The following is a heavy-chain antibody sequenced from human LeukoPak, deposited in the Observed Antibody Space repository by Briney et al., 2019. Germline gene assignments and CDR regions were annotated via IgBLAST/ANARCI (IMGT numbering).Heavy chain of an antibody. CDR3: ARGYHDFSGYWLSYFDY. CDR2: TYHSGST. CDR1: GDSISSYY. V-gene: IGHV4-59*01. D-gene: IGHD3-22*01. J-gene: IGHJ4*02. Sequence: SETLSLTCSVSGDSISSYYWTWIRQPPGKGLEWIGYTYHSGSTNYNPSLKSRVTISIDTSKNQFSLKLSSVTAADTAVYYCARGYHDFSGYWLSYFDYWGQGTLVTVSS.